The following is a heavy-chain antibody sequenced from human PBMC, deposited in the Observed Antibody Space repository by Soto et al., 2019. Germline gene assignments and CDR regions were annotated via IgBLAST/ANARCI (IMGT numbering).Heavy chain of an antibody. D-gene: IGHD3-3*01. CDR1: GFTFRSYG. V-gene: IGHV3-30*18. Sequence: PGGSLRLSCAASGFTFRSYGMHWVRQAPGKGLEWVAVISYDGSNKYYADSVKGRFTISRDNSKNTLYLQMNSLRAEDTAVYYCAKDPLVYRYDFWSGYSQPLDIWGQGTMVTVSS. J-gene: IGHJ3*02. CDR3: AKDPLVYRYDFWSGYSQPLDI. CDR2: ISYDGSNK.